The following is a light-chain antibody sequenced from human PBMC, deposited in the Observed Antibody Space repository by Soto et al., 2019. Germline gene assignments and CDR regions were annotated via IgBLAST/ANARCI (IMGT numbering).Light chain of an antibody. CDR2: GAS. V-gene: IGKV3-20*01. CDR3: QQYGSP. Sequence: EIVLTQSPGTLSLSPGERATLSCRASQSVSSSYLAWYQQKPGQAPRLLIYGASSRATGIPDRFSDSGSGTDFTLTISRLEHEDCAVYYCQQYGSPFGQGTRLEIK. CDR1: QSVSSSY. J-gene: IGKJ5*01.